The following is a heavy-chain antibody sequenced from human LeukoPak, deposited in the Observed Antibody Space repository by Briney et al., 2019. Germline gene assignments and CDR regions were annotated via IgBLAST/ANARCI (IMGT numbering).Heavy chain of an antibody. J-gene: IGHJ3*02. Sequence: GASVKVSCKASGYTFTSYAMHWVRQAPGQGLEWMGGIIPIFGTANYAQKFQGRVTITADESTSTAYMELSSLRSEDTAVYYCARDPLPIRFGELLNAFDIWGQGTMVTVSS. CDR3: ARDPLPIRFGELLNAFDI. CDR2: IIPIFGTA. V-gene: IGHV1-69*13. CDR1: GYTFTSYA. D-gene: IGHD3-10*01.